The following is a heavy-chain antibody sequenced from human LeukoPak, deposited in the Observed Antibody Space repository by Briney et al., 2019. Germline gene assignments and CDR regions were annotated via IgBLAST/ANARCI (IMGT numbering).Heavy chain of an antibody. Sequence: GGSLRLSCAASGFTFSSYEMNWVRQAPGKGLEWVSYISSSGSTIYYADSVKGRFTISRDNAKNSPYLQMNSLRAEDTAVYYCAKQRGYYDSNFQHWGQGTLVTVSS. CDR1: GFTFSSYE. CDR2: ISSSGSTI. CDR3: AKQRGYYDSNFQH. V-gene: IGHV3-48*03. J-gene: IGHJ1*01. D-gene: IGHD3-22*01.